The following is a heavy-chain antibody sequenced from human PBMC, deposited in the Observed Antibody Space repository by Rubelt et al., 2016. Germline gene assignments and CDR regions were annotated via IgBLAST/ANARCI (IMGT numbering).Heavy chain of an antibody. CDR2: ISYDGSNK. CDR3: ARDSGDFDY. J-gene: IGHJ4*02. D-gene: IGHD3-10*01. Sequence: GKGLEWVAVISYDGSNKYYADSVKGRFTISRDNAKNSLYLQMNSLRAEDTAVYYCARDSGDFDYWGQGTLVTVSS. V-gene: IGHV3-30*04.